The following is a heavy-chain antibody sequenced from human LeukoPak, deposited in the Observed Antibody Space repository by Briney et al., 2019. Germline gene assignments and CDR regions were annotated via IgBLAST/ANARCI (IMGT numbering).Heavy chain of an antibody. CDR3: ARGHYDVLAASYKWTPDY. CDR1: GFTFNTFN. D-gene: IGHD3-9*01. Sequence: GGSLRLSCAASGFTFNTFNVNWVRQAPGKGLEWVSSITSGGDYIYYADSVKGRFTTSRDNAKNLLSLQLNSLRVEDTAVYYCARGHYDVLAASYKWTPDYWGQGTLVTVSS. V-gene: IGHV3-21*01. CDR2: ITSGGDYI. J-gene: IGHJ4*02.